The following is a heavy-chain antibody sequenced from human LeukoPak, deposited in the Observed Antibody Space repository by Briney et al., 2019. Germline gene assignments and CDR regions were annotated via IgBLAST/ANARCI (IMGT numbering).Heavy chain of an antibody. CDR2: IKQDGSIQ. CDR3: ATSYDSSGCD. D-gene: IGHD3-22*01. V-gene: IGHV3-7*01. J-gene: IGHJ4*02. CDR1: GFTFSSFW. Sequence: GGSLRLSCTASGFTFSSFWMALVRQAPGKGLEWVANIKQDGSIQHYGDSVKGRFTISRDNAKNSLYLQMNNLRAEDTALYYCATSYDSSGCDWGQGTLVTVSS.